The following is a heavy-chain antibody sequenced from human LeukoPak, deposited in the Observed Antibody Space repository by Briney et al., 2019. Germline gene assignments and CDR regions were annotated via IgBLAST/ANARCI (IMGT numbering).Heavy chain of an antibody. D-gene: IGHD6-19*01. CDR3: ASGAVIAVAGLAEYFQH. Sequence: SETLSLTCTVSGGSISSYYWSWIRQPAGKGLEWIGRIYTSGSTNYNPSLKSRVTMSVDTSKNQFSLKLSSVTAADTAVYYCASGAVIAVAGLAEYFQHWGQGTLVTVSS. CDR2: IYTSGST. CDR1: GGSISSYY. J-gene: IGHJ1*01. V-gene: IGHV4-4*07.